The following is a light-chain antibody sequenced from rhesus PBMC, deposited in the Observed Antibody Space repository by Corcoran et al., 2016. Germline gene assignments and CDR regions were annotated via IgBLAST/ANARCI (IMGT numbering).Light chain of an antibody. CDR2: GAS. CDR3: QQYNDWRT. J-gene: IGKJ1*01. V-gene: IGKV3S9*01. CDR1: QSVSSY. Sequence: EIVMTQSPATLSLSPGERATLSCRASQSVSSYVAWYQQKPEQAPRLLISGASSRATGTPDRFRGRGSGTDFTLIISSLEPEDVGVYYRQQYNDWRTFGQGTKVEIK.